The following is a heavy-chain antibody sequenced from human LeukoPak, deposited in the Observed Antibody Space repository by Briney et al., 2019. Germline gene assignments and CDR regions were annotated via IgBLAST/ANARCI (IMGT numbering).Heavy chain of an antibody. Sequence: GGSLRLSCSASGFTFSRHNMVWVRQAPGKGLEWVSSITSSGSHIYYADSVKGRFAISRDNAKNSLSLQMNSLRAEDTAVYFCAREETIGNCGGGSRYPDYWGQGTLVTVSS. V-gene: IGHV3-21*01. CDR1: GFTFSRHN. J-gene: IGHJ4*02. D-gene: IGHD2-15*01. CDR3: AREETIGNCGGGSRYPDY. CDR2: ITSSGSHI.